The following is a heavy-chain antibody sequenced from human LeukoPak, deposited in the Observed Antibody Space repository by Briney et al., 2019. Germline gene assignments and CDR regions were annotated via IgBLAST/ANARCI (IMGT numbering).Heavy chain of an antibody. CDR1: GYTLTELS. CDR2: FDPEDGET. CDR3: ATETFEYSSSSYFDY. V-gene: IGHV1-24*01. Sequence: GASVKVSCKVSGYTLTELSMHWVRQAPGKGLEWMGGFDPEDGETIYAQKFQGSVTMTEDTSTDTAYMELSSLRSEDTAVYYCATETFEYSSSSYFDYWGQGTLVTVSS. J-gene: IGHJ4*02. D-gene: IGHD6-6*01.